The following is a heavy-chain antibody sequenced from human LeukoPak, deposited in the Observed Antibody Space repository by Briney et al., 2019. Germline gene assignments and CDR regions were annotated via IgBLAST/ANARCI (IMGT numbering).Heavy chain of an antibody. CDR1: EYTFTSYY. CDR3: ARETGTTSKYFDY. CDR2: INPNSGGT. V-gene: IGHV1-2*02. D-gene: IGHD1-1*01. Sequence: ASVKVSCKASEYTFTSYYMHWVRQAPGQGLEWMGWINPNSGGTKYAQKFQGRVTMTRDTSISTAYMELSRLRSDDTAVYYCARETGTTSKYFDYWGQGTLVTVSS. J-gene: IGHJ4*02.